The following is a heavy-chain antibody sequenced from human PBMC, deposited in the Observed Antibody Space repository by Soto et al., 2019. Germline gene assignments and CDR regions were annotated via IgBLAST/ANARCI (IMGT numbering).Heavy chain of an antibody. D-gene: IGHD3-16*01. CDR1: GGSLNTDSSY. J-gene: IGHJ2*01. Sequence: PSETLSLTCTVSGGSLNTDSSYWTWVRQPPGGGLEYLGYVYYTGVTNYNPSLKSRVTISLDMSKSQFFLTLSSVTPADTATYYCARVLDRSWYFDLWGRRTLVTVSS. V-gene: IGHV4-61*01. CDR2: VYYTGVT. CDR3: ARVLDRSWYFDL.